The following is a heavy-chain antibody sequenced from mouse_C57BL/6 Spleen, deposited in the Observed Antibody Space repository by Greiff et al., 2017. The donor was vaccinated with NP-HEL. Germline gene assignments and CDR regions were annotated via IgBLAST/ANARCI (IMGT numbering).Heavy chain of an antibody. D-gene: IGHD1-1*01. CDR1: GYTFTSYW. J-gene: IGHJ2*01. CDR3: ARSRGDITTVVATNSFFDY. V-gene: IGHV1-50*01. CDR2: IDPSDSYT. Sequence: VQLQQSGAELVKPGASVKLSCKASGYTFTSYWMQWVKQRPGQGLEWIGEIDPSDSYTNYNQKFKGKATLTVDTSSSTAYMQLSSLTSEDSAVYYCARSRGDITTVVATNSFFDYWGQGTTLTVSS.